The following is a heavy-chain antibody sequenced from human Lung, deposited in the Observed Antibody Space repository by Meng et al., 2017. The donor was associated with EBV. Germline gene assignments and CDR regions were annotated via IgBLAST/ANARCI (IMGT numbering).Heavy chain of an antibody. J-gene: IGHJ4*02. V-gene: IGHV4-4*07. Sequence: QVALQEAAPGLVKPSATLALTCTVSGGSISSYYWSWIRQPAGKGLEWIGRIYTSGSTNYNPSLKSRVTMSVDTSKNQFSLKLSSVTAADTAVYYCARDPGLGYSGYDGILGYWGQGTLVTVSS. CDR2: IYTSGST. D-gene: IGHD5-12*01. CDR1: GGSISSYY. CDR3: ARDPGLGYSGYDGILGY.